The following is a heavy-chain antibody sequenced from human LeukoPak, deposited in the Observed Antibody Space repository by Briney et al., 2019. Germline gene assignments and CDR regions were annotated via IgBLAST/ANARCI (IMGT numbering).Heavy chain of an antibody. CDR1: GYTFTGYY. V-gene: IGHV1-2*02. CDR2: INPNSGGT. J-gene: IGHJ4*02. Sequence: ASVKVSCKASGYTFTGYYMHWVRQAPGQGLEWMGWINPNSGGTNYAQKFQGRVIMTRDTSISTAYMELSRLRSDDTAVYYCAREGVDMITFGGVTPPFDYWGQGTLVTVSS. D-gene: IGHD3-16*01. CDR3: AREGVDMITFGGVTPPFDY.